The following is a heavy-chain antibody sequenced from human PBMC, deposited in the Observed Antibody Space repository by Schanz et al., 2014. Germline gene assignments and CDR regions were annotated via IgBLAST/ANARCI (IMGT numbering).Heavy chain of an antibody. Sequence: EVQLVESGGGLVQPRGSLRLSCAASGFIFSNSWMSWVRQAPGKGLEWVSGIEFSGGTTYYADSVKGRFTISRDNSKNTLYLQMNSLRAEDTAVYYCAKDQGSYGSGSYSYFDYWGQGTLATVSS. J-gene: IGHJ4*02. V-gene: IGHV3-23*04. CDR1: GFIFSNSW. D-gene: IGHD3-10*01. CDR3: AKDQGSYGSGSYSYFDY. CDR2: IEFSGGTT.